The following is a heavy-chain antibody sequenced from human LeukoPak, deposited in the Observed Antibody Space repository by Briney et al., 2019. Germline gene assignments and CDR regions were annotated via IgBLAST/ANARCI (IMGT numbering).Heavy chain of an antibody. CDR1: GFTFSSHG. V-gene: IGHV3-33*01. Sequence: GGSLRLSCAASGFTFSSHGMHWVRQAPDKGLEWVAIIGYGGNKNYAESVKGRFTISRDTSKNTQFLQMNSLGAEDTAVYYCARDKTSSWTIDYWGQGTLVTVSS. D-gene: IGHD2-2*01. CDR3: ARDKTSSWTIDY. CDR2: IGYGGNK. J-gene: IGHJ4*02.